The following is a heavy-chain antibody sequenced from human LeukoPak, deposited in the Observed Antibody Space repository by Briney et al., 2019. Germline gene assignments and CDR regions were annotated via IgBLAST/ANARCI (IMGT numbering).Heavy chain of an antibody. V-gene: IGHV1-18*04. Sequence: GASVTVSFTSSVYTFTIYYMHWVRQAPGQGGEWMGWISAYNGNTNYAQKLQGRVTMTTDTSTSTAYMELRSLRSDDTAVYYCARASRLETTYYDFWSGYSDLDYWGQGTLVTVSS. CDR1: VYTFTIYY. CDR3: ARASRLETTYYDFWSGYSDLDY. J-gene: IGHJ4*02. CDR2: ISAYNGNT. D-gene: IGHD3-3*01.